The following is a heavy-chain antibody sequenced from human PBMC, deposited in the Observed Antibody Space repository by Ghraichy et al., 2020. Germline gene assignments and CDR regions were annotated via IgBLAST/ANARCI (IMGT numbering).Heavy chain of an antibody. V-gene: IGHV1-69*13. CDR1: GGTFSSYA. Sequence: SVKVSCKASGGTFSSYAISWVRQAPGQGLEWMGGIIPIFGTANYAQKFQGRVTITADESTSTAYMELSSLRSEVTAVYYCARDALLVGGPANDFDYWGQGTLVTVSS. CDR2: IIPIFGTA. CDR3: ARDALLVGGPANDFDY. D-gene: IGHD3-10*01. J-gene: IGHJ4*02.